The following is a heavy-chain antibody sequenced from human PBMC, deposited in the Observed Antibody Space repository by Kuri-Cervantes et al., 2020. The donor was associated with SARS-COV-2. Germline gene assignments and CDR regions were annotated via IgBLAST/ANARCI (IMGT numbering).Heavy chain of an antibody. V-gene: IGHV1-2*02. CDR2: INPNSGGT. Sequence: ASVKVSCKASGYTFTGYYMHWVRQAPGQGLEWMGWINPNSGGTNYAQKFQVRVTMTRDTSTSTVYMELSSLRSEYTAVYYCAREGAQSGSSDYWGQGTLVTVSS. CDR1: GYTFTGYY. CDR3: AREGAQSGSSDY. D-gene: IGHD3-10*01. J-gene: IGHJ4*02.